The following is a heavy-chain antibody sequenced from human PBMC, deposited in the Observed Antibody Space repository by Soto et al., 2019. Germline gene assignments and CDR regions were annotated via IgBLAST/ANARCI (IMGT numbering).Heavy chain of an antibody. J-gene: IGHJ3*02. D-gene: IGHD2-15*01. V-gene: IGHV4-30-4*01. CDR1: GGSISSGDYY. CDR3: AATCGSCYRRDAFDI. CDR2: IYYSGST. Sequence: SETLSLTCTVSGGSISSGDYYWSWIRQPPGKGLEWIGYIYYSGSTYYNPSLKSRVTISVDTSKNQFSLKLSSVTAADTAVYYCAATCGSCYRRDAFDIWSQGTMVTVSS.